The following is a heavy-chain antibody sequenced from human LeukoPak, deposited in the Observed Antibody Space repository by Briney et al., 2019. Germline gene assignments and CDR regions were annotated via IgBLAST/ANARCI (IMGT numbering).Heavy chain of an antibody. J-gene: IGHJ3*02. V-gene: IGHV3-30-3*01. Sequence: PGRSLRLSCAASGFTFSSYAMHWVRQAPGKGLEWVAVISYDGSNKYYADSVKGRFTISRDNAKNSLYLQMNSLRAEDTAVYYCARDGGYCSSTSCYDNAFDIWGQGTMVTVSS. D-gene: IGHD2-2*01. CDR2: ISYDGSNK. CDR1: GFTFSSYA. CDR3: ARDGGYCSSTSCYDNAFDI.